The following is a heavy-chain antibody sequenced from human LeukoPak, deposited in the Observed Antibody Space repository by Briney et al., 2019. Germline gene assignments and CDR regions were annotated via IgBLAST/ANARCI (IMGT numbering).Heavy chain of an antibody. CDR2: INHSGST. CDR1: GGSFSGYY. CDR3: ARSGGSPDY. V-gene: IGHV4-34*01. Sequence: SETLSLTCAVYGGSFSGYYWSWIRQPPGKGLEWIGEINHSGSTNYNPSLKSRVTISEDTSKNQFSLKLSSVTAADTAVYYCARSGGSPDYWGQGTLVTVSS. J-gene: IGHJ4*02. D-gene: IGHD1-26*01.